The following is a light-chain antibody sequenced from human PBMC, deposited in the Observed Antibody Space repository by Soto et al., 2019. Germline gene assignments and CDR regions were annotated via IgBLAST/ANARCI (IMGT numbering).Light chain of an antibody. Sequence: DIQMTQSPSTLSASVRDRVTITCRASQSILSWLAWYQQKPGKAPKLLIYKASSLESGVPSRFSGSGSGTEFTLTISRLQPDDFATYYCQQYCSSPLTFGGGTKVEIK. CDR2: KAS. CDR1: QSILSW. CDR3: QQYCSSPLT. J-gene: IGKJ4*01. V-gene: IGKV1-5*03.